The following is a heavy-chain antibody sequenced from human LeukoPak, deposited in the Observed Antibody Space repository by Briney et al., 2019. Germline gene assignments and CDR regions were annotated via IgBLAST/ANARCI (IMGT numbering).Heavy chain of an antibody. V-gene: IGHV3-7*03. CDR2: IKHDGSKK. D-gene: IGHD2-15*01. CDR3: ARAPCCVGGSGRFDY. J-gene: IGHJ4*02. Sequence: GASLRLSCEVSGFTSSSYWMSWVRQAPGQGLEWMANIKHDGSKKYYADYVKGRFTISRDNAKNSLYLQMKSLRADDTAVYYCARAPCCVGGSGRFDYWGQGTLVTVSS. CDR1: GFTSSSYW.